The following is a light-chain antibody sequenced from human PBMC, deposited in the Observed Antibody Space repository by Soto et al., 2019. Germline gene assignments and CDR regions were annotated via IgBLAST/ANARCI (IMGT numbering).Light chain of an antibody. CDR1: QTVRSNS. V-gene: IGKV3-20*01. CDR2: DAS. Sequence: EIMLTQSPGTVSLSPGDRATLSCRASQTVRSNSLVWYQQKPGQAPRLVIYDASSRPPGIPDRFSGSGSGTDFTLTIRSLWREDFAMYYRQHSATFGPGTTVDIE. CDR3: QHSAT. J-gene: IGKJ3*01.